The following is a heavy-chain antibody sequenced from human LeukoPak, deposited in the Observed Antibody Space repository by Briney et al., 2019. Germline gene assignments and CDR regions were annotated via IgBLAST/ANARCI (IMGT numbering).Heavy chain of an antibody. Sequence: GGSLRLSCAASGFTFGSYAMSWVRQAPGKGLEWVSAISGSGGSTYYADSVKGRFTISRDNSKNTLYLQMNSLRAEDTAVYYCAKGDTIFPDYFDYWGQGTLVTVSS. J-gene: IGHJ4*02. CDR1: GFTFGSYA. V-gene: IGHV3-23*01. CDR3: AKGDTIFPDYFDY. CDR2: ISGSGGST. D-gene: IGHD3-3*01.